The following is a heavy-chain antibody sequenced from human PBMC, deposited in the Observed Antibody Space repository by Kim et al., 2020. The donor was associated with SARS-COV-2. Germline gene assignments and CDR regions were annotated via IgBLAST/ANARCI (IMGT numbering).Heavy chain of an antibody. J-gene: IGHJ3*02. Sequence: GGSLRLSCAASGFTFSSYSMNWVRQAPGKGLEWVSSISSSSSYIYYADSVKGRFTISRDNAKNSLYLQMNSLRAEDTAVYYCARDASITMVRGGIPDAFDIWGQGTMVTVSS. CDR2: ISSSSSYI. V-gene: IGHV3-21*01. D-gene: IGHD3-10*01. CDR3: ARDASITMVRGGIPDAFDI. CDR1: GFTFSSYS.